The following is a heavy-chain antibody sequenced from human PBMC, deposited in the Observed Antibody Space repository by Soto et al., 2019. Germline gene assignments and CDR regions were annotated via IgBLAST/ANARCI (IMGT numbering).Heavy chain of an antibody. CDR1: GGSFSGYY. CDR2: INHSGST. D-gene: IGHD2-15*01. V-gene: IGHV4-34*01. Sequence: QVQLQQWGAGLLKPSETLSLTCAVYGGSFSGYYWSWIRQPPGKGLEWIGEINHSGSTNYNPSLKSRVTISVDTSKNQFSLKLSSVTAADTAVYYCASMTYCSCGSCPKSDAFDIWGQGTMVTVSS. J-gene: IGHJ3*02. CDR3: ASMTYCSCGSCPKSDAFDI.